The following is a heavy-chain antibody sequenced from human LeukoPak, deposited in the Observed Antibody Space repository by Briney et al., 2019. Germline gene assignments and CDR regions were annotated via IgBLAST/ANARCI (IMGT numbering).Heavy chain of an antibody. J-gene: IGHJ4*02. D-gene: IGHD1-26*01. CDR2: ISYDGSNK. Sequence: GRSLILSCAASGFTFSSYAMHWVRQAPGKGLEPVAVISYDGSNKYYADSVKGRFTISRDNSKNTLYLQMNSLRAEDTAVYYCARAGGSYWGYYDYWGQGTLVTVSS. V-gene: IGHV3-30-3*01. CDR3: ARAGGSYWGYYDY. CDR1: GFTFSSYA.